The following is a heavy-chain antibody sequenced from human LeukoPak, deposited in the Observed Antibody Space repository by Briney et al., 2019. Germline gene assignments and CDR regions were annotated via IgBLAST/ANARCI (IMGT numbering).Heavy chain of an antibody. J-gene: IGHJ1*01. CDR3: AKGLTLGYCGSTSCSEYFHY. D-gene: IGHD2-2*01. V-gene: IGHV3-23*01. Sequence: GGSLRLSCAASGFMFSSYAMSWVRQAPGKGLEWVSAISGSGGSTYYTDSVKGRFTISRDNSKNTLYLQMNSLRAEDTAVYYCAKGLTLGYCGSTSCSEYFHYWGQGTLVTVSS. CDR2: ISGSGGST. CDR1: GFMFSSYA.